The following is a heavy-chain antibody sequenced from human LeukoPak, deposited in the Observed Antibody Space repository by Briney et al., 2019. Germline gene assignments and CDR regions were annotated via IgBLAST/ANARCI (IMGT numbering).Heavy chain of an antibody. J-gene: IGHJ6*02. Sequence: SETLSLTCTVSGASIRNYYWSWIRQPPGKGLQWIGYIYYTGSTNYNPSLKSRASISLDTSKTQFSLKLGSVTAADTAVYYCAREDGCGGDCYRNYYYYGMDVWGQGTTVTVSS. CDR1: GASIRNYY. D-gene: IGHD2-21*02. CDR3: AREDGCGGDCYRNYYYYGMDV. CDR2: IYYTGST. V-gene: IGHV4-59*01.